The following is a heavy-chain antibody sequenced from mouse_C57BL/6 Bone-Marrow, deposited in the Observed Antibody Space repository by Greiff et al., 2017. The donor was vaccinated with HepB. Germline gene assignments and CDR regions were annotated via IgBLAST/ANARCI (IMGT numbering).Heavy chain of an antibody. Sequence: EVQLMESEGGLVQPGSSMKLSCTASGFTFSDYYMAWVRQVPEKGLEWVAHINYDGSSTYYLDSLKSRFIISIDNAKNILYLQMSSLKSEDTATYYCARDLGYFDYWGQGTTLTVSS. CDR3: ARDLGYFDY. D-gene: IGHD4-1*01. CDR2: INYDGSST. CDR1: GFTFSDYY. V-gene: IGHV5-16*01. J-gene: IGHJ2*01.